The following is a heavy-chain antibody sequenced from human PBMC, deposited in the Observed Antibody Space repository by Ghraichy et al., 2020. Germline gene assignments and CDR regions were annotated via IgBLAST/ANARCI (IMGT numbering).Heavy chain of an antibody. D-gene: IGHD6-13*01. CDR1: GFTFSSYS. Sequence: GGSLRLSCAASGFTFSSYSMNWVRQAPGKGLEWVSSISSSSSYIYYADSVKGRFTISRDNAKNSLYLQMNSLRAEDTAVYYCARGIGGYSSSYRGYFDLWGRGTLVTVSS. J-gene: IGHJ2*01. V-gene: IGHV3-21*01. CDR2: ISSSSSYI. CDR3: ARGIGGYSSSYRGYFDL.